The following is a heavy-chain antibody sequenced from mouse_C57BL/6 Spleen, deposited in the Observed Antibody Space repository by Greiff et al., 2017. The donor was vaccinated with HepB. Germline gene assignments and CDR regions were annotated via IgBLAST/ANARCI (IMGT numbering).Heavy chain of an antibody. J-gene: IGHJ4*01. CDR1: GYAFSSSW. CDR2: IYPGDGDT. CDR3: ARRNYELGMDY. Sequence: VQLKQSGPELVKPGASVKISCKASGYAFSSSWMNWVKQRPGKGLEWIGRIYPGDGDTNYNGKFKGKATLTADKSSSTAYMQLSSLTSEDSAVYFYARRNYELGMDYWGQGTSVTVSS. D-gene: IGHD1-1*01. V-gene: IGHV1-82*01.